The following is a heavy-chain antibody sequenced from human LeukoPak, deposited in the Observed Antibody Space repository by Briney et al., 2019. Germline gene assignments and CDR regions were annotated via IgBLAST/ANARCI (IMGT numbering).Heavy chain of an antibody. Sequence: SETLSLTCTVSGGSISSYYWSWIRQPAGKGLEWIGRIYTSGSTNYNPSLKSRVTMSVDTSKNQFSLKLSSVTAADTAVYYCAREHRYYDSTPARFFDYWGQGTLVTVSS. J-gene: IGHJ4*02. D-gene: IGHD3-22*01. CDR2: IYTSGST. V-gene: IGHV4-4*07. CDR1: GGSISSYY. CDR3: AREHRYYDSTPARFFDY.